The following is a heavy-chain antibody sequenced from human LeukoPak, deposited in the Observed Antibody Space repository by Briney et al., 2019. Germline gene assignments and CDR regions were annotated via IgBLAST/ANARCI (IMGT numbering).Heavy chain of an antibody. CDR2: MYLSGTT. CDR1: GDSINGLDL. V-gene: IGHV4-4*02. Sequence: SESLSLTCTVSGDSINGLDLWSWVRQPPGKGLEWIGEMYLSGTTHSNPSVKSRVTISIDKSKNQFFLNLSSVTAADTAVYYCAGLVGRYSSGLYYYYFDYWGQGTLVTVSS. CDR3: AGLVGRYSSGLYYYYFDY. D-gene: IGHD3-22*01. J-gene: IGHJ4*02.